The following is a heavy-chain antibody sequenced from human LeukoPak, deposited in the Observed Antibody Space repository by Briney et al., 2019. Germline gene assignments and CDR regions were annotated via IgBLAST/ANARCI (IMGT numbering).Heavy chain of an antibody. J-gene: IGHJ4*02. CDR1: GYTFTSYD. CDR3: ASFLDYYGSGSYHFDY. CDR2: MNPNSGNT. D-gene: IGHD3-10*01. V-gene: IGHV1-8*01. Sequence: ASVKVSCKASGYTFTSYDINWVRQAIGQGLEWMGWMNPNSGNTGYAQKFQGRVTMTRNTSISTAYMELSSLRSEDTAVYYCASFLDYYGSGSYHFDYWGQGTLVTVSS.